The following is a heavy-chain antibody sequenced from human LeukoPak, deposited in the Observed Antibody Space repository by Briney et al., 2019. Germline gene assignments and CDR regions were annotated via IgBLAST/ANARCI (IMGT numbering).Heavy chain of an antibody. J-gene: IGHJ6*03. D-gene: IGHD4-17*01. CDR1: GGSFSGYY. V-gene: IGHV4-34*01. CDR3: ARVDGDYVGYYYYYMDV. CDR2: INHSGST. Sequence: SETLSLTCAVYGGSFSGYYWSWIRQPPGKGLEWIGEINHSGSTNYNPSLKSRVTISVDTSKNQFSLKLSSVTAADTAVYYCARVDGDYVGYYYYYMDVWGKGTTVTVSS.